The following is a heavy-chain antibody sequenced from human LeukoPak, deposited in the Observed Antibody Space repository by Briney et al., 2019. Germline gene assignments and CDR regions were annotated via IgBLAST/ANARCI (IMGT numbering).Heavy chain of an antibody. V-gene: IGHV4-39*01. CDR2: IFYTGST. Sequence: SETLSLTCVVSGGSVSSSKWWSWVRQPPGKGLEWIGSIFYTGSTYYNPSLESRVSISVDTSKNQFSLRLSSVTAADTAIYYCARQYLYYYDSTGTLDYWGQGTLVAVSS. CDR1: GGSVSSSKW. CDR3: ARQYLYYYDSTGTLDY. J-gene: IGHJ4*02. D-gene: IGHD3-22*01.